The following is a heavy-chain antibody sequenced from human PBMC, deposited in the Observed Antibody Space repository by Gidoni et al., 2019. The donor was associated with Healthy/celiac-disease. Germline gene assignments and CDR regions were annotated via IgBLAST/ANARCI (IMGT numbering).Heavy chain of an antibody. J-gene: IGHJ5*02. CDR2: INHSGST. D-gene: IGHD7-27*01. Sequence: QVQLQQWGAGLLKPSETLSLTCAVYGGSFSGYYWSWIRQPPGKGLEWIGEINHSGSTNYNPSLKSRVTISVDTSKNQFSLKLSSVTAADTAVYYCARGRMLGRLYNWFDPWGQGTLVTVSS. CDR3: ARGRMLGRLYNWFDP. CDR1: GGSFSGYY. V-gene: IGHV4-34*01.